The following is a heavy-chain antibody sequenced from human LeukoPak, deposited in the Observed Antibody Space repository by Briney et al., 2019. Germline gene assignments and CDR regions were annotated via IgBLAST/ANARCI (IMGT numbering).Heavy chain of an antibody. J-gene: IGHJ4*02. CDR2: IYSSGST. CDR3: ASDYSQAGESGIPTDY. CDR1: GGCFSTYY. Sequence: SETLSLTCTVSGGCFSTYYWSWIRQPVGKGLEWIGRIYSSGSTNYNPSLKSRVIMSIDTSKNQFSLKVRSVTAADTAVYYCASDYSQAGESGIPTDYWGQGILVIVSS. D-gene: IGHD1-1*01. V-gene: IGHV4-4*07.